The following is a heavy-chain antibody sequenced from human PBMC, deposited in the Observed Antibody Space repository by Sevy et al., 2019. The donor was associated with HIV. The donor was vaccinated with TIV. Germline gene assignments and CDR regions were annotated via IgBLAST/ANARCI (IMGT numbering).Heavy chain of an antibody. CDR2: IYYSGST. CDR1: GGSISSSSYY. D-gene: IGHD6-19*01. CDR3: ARHGPVAGGNY. Sequence: SETLSLTCTVSGGSISSSSYYWGWIRQPPGKGLEWFGSIYYSGSTYYNPSLKSRVTISVDTSKNQFSLKLSSVTAADTAVYYSARHGPVAGGNYWGQGTLVTVSS. J-gene: IGHJ4*02. V-gene: IGHV4-39*01.